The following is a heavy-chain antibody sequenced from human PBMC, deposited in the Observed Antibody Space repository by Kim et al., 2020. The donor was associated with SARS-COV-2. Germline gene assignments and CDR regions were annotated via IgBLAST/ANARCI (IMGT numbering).Heavy chain of an antibody. J-gene: IGHJ6*02. Sequence: GGSLRLSCAASGFTFSSYGMHWVRQAPGKGLEWVAVIWHDGSNKYYADSVKGRFTISRDNSKNTLYLQMNSLRAEDTAVYYCAKDFVWFGEHYYYGMDVWGQGTTVTVSS. CDR3: AKDFVWFGEHYYYGMDV. CDR1: GFTFSSYG. CDR2: IWHDGSNK. D-gene: IGHD3-10*01. V-gene: IGHV3-33*06.